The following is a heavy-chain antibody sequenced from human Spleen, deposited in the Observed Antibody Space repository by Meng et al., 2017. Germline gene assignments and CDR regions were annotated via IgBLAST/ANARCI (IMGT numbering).Heavy chain of an antibody. Sequence: EVQLVESGGGLVKPGGSLRLSCAASGFTFSSYSMNWVRQAPGKGLEWVSSIRSSSIYIYYADSVKGRFTISRDNAKNSVYLQMNSLRVEDTAVYYCASGPGSQHYWGQGTLVPSPQ. CDR1: GFTFSSYS. D-gene: IGHD1-1*01. J-gene: IGHJ4*02. CDR3: ASGPGSQHY. CDR2: IRSSSIYI. V-gene: IGHV3-21*01.